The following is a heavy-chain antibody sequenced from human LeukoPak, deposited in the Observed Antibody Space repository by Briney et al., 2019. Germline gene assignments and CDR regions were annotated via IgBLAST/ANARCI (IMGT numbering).Heavy chain of an antibody. CDR2: INPSGGST. Sequence: ASVKVSCKASGYTFTSYYMHWVRQAPGQGLEWMGIINPSGGSTSYAQKFQGRVTMTRDASTSTVYMELGSLRSEDTAVYYCARDRSVRYPGSSFDYWGQGTLVTVSS. J-gene: IGHJ4*02. V-gene: IGHV1-46*01. CDR3: ARDRSVRYPGSSFDY. CDR1: GYTFTSYY. D-gene: IGHD3-9*01.